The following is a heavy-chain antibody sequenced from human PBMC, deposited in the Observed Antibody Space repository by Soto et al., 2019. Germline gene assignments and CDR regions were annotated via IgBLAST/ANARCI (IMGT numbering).Heavy chain of an antibody. CDR2: IIPVFQTA. Sequence: QEQLVQSGAEVKKPGSSVKVSCKASGGLFSSYPISWVRQVPGQGLEWMGGIIPVFQTAYYTQRFQGRVTITADESTNTAYMELSSLRSEDTAIYYCARGGYSSTWSNLLDRSGLDVWGQGTTVTVSS. CDR3: ARGGYSSTWSNLLDRSGLDV. V-gene: IGHV1-69*01. J-gene: IGHJ6*02. CDR1: GGLFSSYP. D-gene: IGHD6-13*01.